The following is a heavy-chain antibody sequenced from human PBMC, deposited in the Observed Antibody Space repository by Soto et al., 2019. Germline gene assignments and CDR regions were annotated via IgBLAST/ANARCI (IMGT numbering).Heavy chain of an antibody. D-gene: IGHD6-13*01. V-gene: IGHV3-9*01. CDR3: AKDPGGYSSSWLAFFDY. CDR1: GFTFDDCA. Sequence: EVQLVESGGGLVQPGRSLRLSCAASGFTFDDCAMHWVRQAPGKGLEWVSGISWNSGSIGYADSVKGRFTISRDNAKNSLYLQMNSLRAEDTALYYCAKDPGGYSSSWLAFFDYWGQGTLVTVSS. J-gene: IGHJ4*02. CDR2: ISWNSGSI.